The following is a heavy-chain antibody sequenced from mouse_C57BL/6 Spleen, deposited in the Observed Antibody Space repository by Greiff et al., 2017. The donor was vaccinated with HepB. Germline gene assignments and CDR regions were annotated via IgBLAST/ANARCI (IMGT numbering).Heavy chain of an antibody. V-gene: IGHV5-17*01. CDR3: ARQGDYGYAMDY. Sequence: EVMLVESGGGLVKPGGSLKLSCAASGFTFSDYGMHWVRQAPEKGLEWVAYISSGSSTIYYADTVKGRFTISRDNAKNTVFLQMTSLRSEDTAMYYCARQGDYGYAMDYWGQGTSVTVSS. CDR1: GFTFSDYG. J-gene: IGHJ4*01. D-gene: IGHD1-1*02. CDR2: ISSGSSTI.